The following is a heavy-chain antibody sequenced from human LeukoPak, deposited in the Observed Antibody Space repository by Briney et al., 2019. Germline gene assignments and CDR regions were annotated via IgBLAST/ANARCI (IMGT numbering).Heavy chain of an antibody. Sequence: GGSLRLSCAASGFTFSSYWMSWVRQAPGKGLEWVANIKQDGSEKYYVDSVKGRYTISRDNAKNSLYLQMNSLRDEDTAVYYCARAGFWSGYNYYYYYYSDVWGKGTTVTVSS. CDR3: ARAGFWSGYNYYYYYYSDV. J-gene: IGHJ6*03. CDR2: IKQDGSEK. V-gene: IGHV3-7*01. D-gene: IGHD3-3*01. CDR1: GFTFSSYW.